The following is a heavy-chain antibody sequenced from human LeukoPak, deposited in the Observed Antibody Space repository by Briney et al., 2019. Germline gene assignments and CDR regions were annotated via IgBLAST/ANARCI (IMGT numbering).Heavy chain of an antibody. CDR2: ISGSGGST. V-gene: IGHV3-23*01. CDR3: AKLLRIAVVPAAMTGAY. CDR1: GFTFSSYA. Sequence: GGSLRLSCAASGFTFSSYAMSWVRQAPGKGLEWASAISGSGGSTYYADSVKGRFTISRDNSKNTLYLQMNSLRAEDMAVYYCAKLLRIAVVPAAMTGAYWGQGTLVTVSS. D-gene: IGHD2-2*01. J-gene: IGHJ4*02.